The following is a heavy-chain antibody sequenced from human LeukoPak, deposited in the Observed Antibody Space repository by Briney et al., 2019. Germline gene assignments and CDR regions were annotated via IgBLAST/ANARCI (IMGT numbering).Heavy chain of an antibody. CDR2: ISGSGGST. Sequence: PGGSLRLSCAASGFTFSSYAMSWVRQAPGKGLEWVSAISGSGGSTYYADSVKGRFTISRDNSKNTLYLQMNSLRDEDTAVYYCVLRGGATDYWGQGTLVTVSS. V-gene: IGHV3-23*01. CDR3: VLRGGATDY. D-gene: IGHD3-16*01. J-gene: IGHJ4*02. CDR1: GFTFSSYA.